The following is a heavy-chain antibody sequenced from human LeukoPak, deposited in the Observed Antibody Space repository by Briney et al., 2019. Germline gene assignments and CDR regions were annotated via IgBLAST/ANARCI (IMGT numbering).Heavy chain of an antibody. CDR3: ARGNVVVVDPYYFDY. CDR2: IYYSGST. J-gene: IGHJ4*02. D-gene: IGHD2-15*01. Sequence: SETLSLTCAVSGGSISSNNWWSWVRQPPGKGLEWIGSIYYSGSTYYNPSLKSRVTISVDTSKNQFSLKLSSVTAADTAVYYCARGNVVVVDPYYFDYWGQGTLVTVSS. V-gene: IGHV4-4*02. CDR1: GGSISSNNW.